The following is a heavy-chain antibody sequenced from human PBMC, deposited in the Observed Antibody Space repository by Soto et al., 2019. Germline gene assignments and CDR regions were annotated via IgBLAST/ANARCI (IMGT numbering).Heavy chain of an antibody. J-gene: IGHJ4*02. V-gene: IGHV3-53*01. CDR2: IYSGGYT. D-gene: IGHD6-25*01. Sequence: EVQLVESGGDLIQPGGSLRLSCAVSGFTVSNNYMSWVRQAPGKGLEGVSVIYSGGYTAYGDSVKGRFTISRDNSKNTLFLQMNSLEAHERAGYYGAPQRGGGGYWGQGTLVTVSS. CDR3: APQRGGGGY. CDR1: GFTVSNNY.